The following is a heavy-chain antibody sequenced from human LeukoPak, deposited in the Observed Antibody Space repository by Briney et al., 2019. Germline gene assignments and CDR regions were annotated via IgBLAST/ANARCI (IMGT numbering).Heavy chain of an antibody. V-gene: IGHV3-21*01. CDR2: ISSSTSYI. CDR3: ARAGGSTVSHSDY. D-gene: IGHD4-17*01. Sequence: GGSLRLSCAASEFSFRSYAMSWVRQAPGKGLECVSSISSSTSYIYYADSVKGRFTISKDNAKNSLYLQMNSLRAEDTAVYYCARAGGSTVSHSDYWGQGTLVTVSS. J-gene: IGHJ4*02. CDR1: EFSFRSYA.